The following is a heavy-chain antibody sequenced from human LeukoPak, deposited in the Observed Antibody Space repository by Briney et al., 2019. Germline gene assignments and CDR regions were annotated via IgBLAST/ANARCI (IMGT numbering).Heavy chain of an antibody. CDR1: GGSISSYY. J-gene: IGHJ4*02. D-gene: IGHD5-18*01. V-gene: IGHV4-59*01. CDR3: ARDLGGSYGYMGYFDY. CDR2: IYYSGST. Sequence: SETLALTCTVSGGSISSYYWSWMRQPPGKGLEWIGYIYYSGSTNYNPSLKSRVTISVDTSKNQFSLKLSSVTAADTAVYYCARDLGGSYGYMGYFDYWGQGTLVTVSS.